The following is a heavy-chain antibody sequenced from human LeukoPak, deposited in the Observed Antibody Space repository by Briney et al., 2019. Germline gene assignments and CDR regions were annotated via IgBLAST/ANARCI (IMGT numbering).Heavy chain of an antibody. CDR1: GFTFSSYA. Sequence: GGSLRLSYSASGFTFSSYAMHWVRQAPGKGLEWVGRIKSKTDGGTTEYAAPVKGRFTISRDDSKNTLYLQMNSLKTEDAAVYYCTTEHYYDSSGYYFWGQGTLVTVSS. D-gene: IGHD3-22*01. J-gene: IGHJ4*02. V-gene: IGHV3-15*01. CDR3: TTEHYYDSSGYYF. CDR2: IKSKTDGGTT.